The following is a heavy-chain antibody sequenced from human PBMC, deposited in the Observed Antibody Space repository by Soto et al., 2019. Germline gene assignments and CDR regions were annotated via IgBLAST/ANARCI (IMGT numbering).Heavy chain of an antibody. Sequence: GASVKVSCKASGYTFTGHYIHWVRQARGQRLEWIGGIGAGSGATSYAQKFQERVTITRDMSTSTAYMELSSLRSEDTAVYYCAAANVDIVAADYWGQGTLVTVS. D-gene: IGHD5-12*01. J-gene: IGHJ4*02. CDR2: IGAGSGAT. CDR3: AAANVDIVAADY. V-gene: IGHV1-58*02. CDR1: GYTFTGHY.